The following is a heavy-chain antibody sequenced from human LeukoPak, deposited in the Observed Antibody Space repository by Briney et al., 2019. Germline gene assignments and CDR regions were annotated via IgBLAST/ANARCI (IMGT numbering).Heavy chain of an antibody. V-gene: IGHV3-30*04. J-gene: IGHJ5*02. CDR3: ATRRVVVVPAAILP. CDR1: GFTLNTHH. CDR2: ISSDGSHI. Sequence: GGSLRLSCAASGFTLNTHHMHWVRQAAGKGPEWVAVISSDGSHIDYTAPVRGRFTISRDISKNTVYLQMDSLRTEDTAVYYCATRRVVVVPAAILPWGQGTLVTVSS. D-gene: IGHD2-2*01.